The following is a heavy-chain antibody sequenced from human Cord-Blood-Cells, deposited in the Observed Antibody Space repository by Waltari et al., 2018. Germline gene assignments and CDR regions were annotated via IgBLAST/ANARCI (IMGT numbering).Heavy chain of an antibody. V-gene: IGHV5-51*01. J-gene: IGHJ2*01. CDR3: ARLYWTGDWYFDL. D-gene: IGHD2-8*02. CDR2: ISPGNSDT. Sequence: EVQLVQSGEEVKKPGESLKISCKGSGYSFTSYWIGWVRQVPGKGLEWMGIISPGNSDTRYSPNCHGQVTSSADKSISTAYLQWSSLKASDTAMYYCARLYWTGDWYFDLWGRGTLVTVSS. CDR1: GYSFTSYW.